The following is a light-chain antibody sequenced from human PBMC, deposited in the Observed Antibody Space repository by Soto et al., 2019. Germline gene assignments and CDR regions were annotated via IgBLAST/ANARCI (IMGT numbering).Light chain of an antibody. J-gene: IGLJ2*01. V-gene: IGLV2-23*03. CDR2: EGT. Sequence: QSVLTQPASVSGSPGQSITISCTRANTDVGSYNLVSWYQQLPGKTPKLMIYEGTKRPSGVSNRFSGSKSGNTASLTISGLQAEDEADYYCCSYAGSSTFLFGGGTKVTVL. CDR3: CSYAGSSTFL. CDR1: NTDVGSYNL.